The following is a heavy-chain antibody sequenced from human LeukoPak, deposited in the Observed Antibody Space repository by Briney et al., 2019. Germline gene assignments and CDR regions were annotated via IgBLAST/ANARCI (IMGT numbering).Heavy chain of an antibody. CDR3: ATDQGWLQFNY. J-gene: IGHJ4*02. CDR1: GFTVSSSY. CDR2: INQDGSKR. D-gene: IGHD5-24*01. V-gene: IGHV3-7*05. Sequence: GGSLRLSCAASGFTVSSSYMSWVRQAPGKGLEWVANINQDGSKRYYVDSVKGRFTISRDNAKNSLYLQMSSLRADDTAVYFCATDQGWLQFNYWGQGTLVTVSS.